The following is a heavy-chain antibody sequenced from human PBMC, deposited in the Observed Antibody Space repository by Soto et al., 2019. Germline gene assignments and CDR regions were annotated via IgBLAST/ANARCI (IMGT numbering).Heavy chain of an antibody. V-gene: IGHV4-59*01. CDR1: GSSIRPYY. CDR3: TRVGGYYGDYPKVDY. D-gene: IGHD4-17*01. Sequence: SETLSLTCSVSGSSIRPYYWSWIRQPPGKGLEWIGNIYYSGSTNYNPSLKSRVIMSVASSQNQVSLRLNSVTAADTAVYYCTRVGGYYGDYPKVDYWGQGALVTVS. J-gene: IGHJ4*02. CDR2: IYYSGST.